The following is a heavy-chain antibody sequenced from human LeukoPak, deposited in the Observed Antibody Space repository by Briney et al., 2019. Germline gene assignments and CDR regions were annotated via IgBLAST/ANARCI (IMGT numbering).Heavy chain of an antibody. D-gene: IGHD3-10*01. CDR2: LYYSGTT. Sequence: SETLSLTCTVSGGSISRYYWNWIRQPPGKGLEWIGYLYYSGTTKYNPSLKSRVTISVDTSKNQYSLKLSSVTAAVTAVYYCARHRGTGSQGYFDPWGQGTLVTVST. V-gene: IGHV4-59*08. CDR1: GGSISRYY. CDR3: ARHRGTGSQGYFDP. J-gene: IGHJ5*02.